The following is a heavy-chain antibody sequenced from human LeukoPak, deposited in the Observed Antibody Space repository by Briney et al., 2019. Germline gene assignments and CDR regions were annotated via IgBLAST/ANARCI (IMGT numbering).Heavy chain of an antibody. Sequence: SETLSLTCTVSGGSISSYYWSWIRQPPGKGLEWIGYIYYSGSTNYNPSLKSRVTISVDTSKNQFSLKLSSVTAADTAVYYCARDGEWRYGMDVWGQGTTVTVPS. CDR3: ARDGEWRYGMDV. CDR2: IYYSGST. V-gene: IGHV4-59*01. CDR1: GGSISSYY. J-gene: IGHJ6*02. D-gene: IGHD7-27*01.